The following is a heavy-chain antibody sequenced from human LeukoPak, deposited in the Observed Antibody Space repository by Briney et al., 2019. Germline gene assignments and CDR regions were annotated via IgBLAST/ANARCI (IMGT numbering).Heavy chain of an antibody. D-gene: IGHD4-23*01. J-gene: IGHJ4*02. Sequence: GASVKVSCKASGGTFSSYAISWVRQAPGQGLEWMGGIIPIFGTANYAQKFQGRVTITADESTSTAYMELSSLRSDDTAVYYCARLSGYGGTDAGYWGQGTLVTVSS. CDR2: IIPIFGTA. CDR1: GGTFSSYA. V-gene: IGHV1-69*01. CDR3: ARLSGYGGTDAGY.